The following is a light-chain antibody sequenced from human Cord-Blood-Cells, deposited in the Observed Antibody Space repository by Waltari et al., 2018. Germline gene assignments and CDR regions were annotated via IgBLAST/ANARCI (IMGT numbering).Light chain of an antibody. V-gene: IGKV3-11*01. J-gene: IGKJ4*01. Sequence: EIVLTQSPATLSLSPGERATLSCSASQSVSSYFAWYQQKPGQAPRLLIYDASNRATGIPARFSGSGCGTDCTLPISSLEREDFAVYYCQQRSNWPLTFGGGTKVEIK. CDR2: DAS. CDR3: QQRSNWPLT. CDR1: QSVSSY.